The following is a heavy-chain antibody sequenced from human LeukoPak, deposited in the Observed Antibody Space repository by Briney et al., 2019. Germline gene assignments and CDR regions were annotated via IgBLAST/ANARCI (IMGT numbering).Heavy chain of an antibody. CDR3: ARNTPTITTRYYYYYMDV. J-gene: IGHJ6*03. D-gene: IGHD4-11*01. CDR1: GGSLSTYY. Sequence: PSETLSLTCTVSGGSLSTYYWSWIRQPAGKGLEWIGRIYATGSADYSPSLQSRVTLSADTSKNQLSLRLSSVTAADTAVYYCARNTPTITTRYYYYYMDVWGKGTTVTVSS. CDR2: IYATGSA. V-gene: IGHV4-4*07.